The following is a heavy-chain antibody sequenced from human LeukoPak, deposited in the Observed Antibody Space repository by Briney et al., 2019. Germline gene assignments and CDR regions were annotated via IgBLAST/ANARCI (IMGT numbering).Heavy chain of an antibody. CDR1: GFTFSSYA. CDR3: ARWYDFWSGYYTGYYFDY. J-gene: IGHJ4*02. CDR2: ISYDGSNK. V-gene: IGHV3-30-3*01. D-gene: IGHD3-3*01. Sequence: GGSLRLSCAASGFTFSSYAMHWVRQAPGKGLEWVAVISYDGSNKYYADSVKGRFTISRDNSKNTLYLQMNSLRAEDTAVYYCARWYDFWSGYYTGYYFDYWGQGTLVTVSS.